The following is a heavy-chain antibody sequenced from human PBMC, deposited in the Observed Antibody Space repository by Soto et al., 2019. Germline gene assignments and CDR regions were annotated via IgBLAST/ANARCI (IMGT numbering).Heavy chain of an antibody. CDR1: GFSFSTSA. CDR3: AKDSVRIRFSEW. V-gene: IGHV3-23*01. D-gene: IGHD3-3*01. J-gene: IGHJ6*04. CDR2: ISHGGSII. Sequence: EVQLLESGGGLVQPGGSLRLSCAASGFSFSTSAMSWVRQAPGKGLEWVSAISHGGSIIYYADSVKGRFTISRDDSRNTLYLQMNSLRAEDTAVYHCAKDSVRIRFSEWWGKGTTVTVSS.